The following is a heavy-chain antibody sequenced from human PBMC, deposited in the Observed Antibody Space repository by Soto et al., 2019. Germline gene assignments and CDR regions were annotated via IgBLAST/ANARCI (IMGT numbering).Heavy chain of an antibody. D-gene: IGHD2-2*01. CDR1: GGTFSSYT. V-gene: IGHV1-69*04. CDR3: AREYCSSTSCYDAFDI. CDR2: IIPILGIA. J-gene: IGHJ3*02. Sequence: SVKVSCKASGGTFSSYTISWERQAPGQGLEWMGRIIPILGIANYAQKFQGRVTITADKSTSTAYMELSSLRSEDTAVYYCAREYCSSTSCYDAFDIWGQGTMVTVS.